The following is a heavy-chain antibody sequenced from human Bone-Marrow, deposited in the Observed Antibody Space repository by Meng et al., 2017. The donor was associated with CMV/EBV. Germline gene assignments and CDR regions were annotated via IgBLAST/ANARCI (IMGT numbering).Heavy chain of an antibody. CDR2: ISGSGGST. V-gene: IGHV3-23*01. CDR1: GFTFSSYA. J-gene: IGHJ4*02. CDR3: AKDPVGGGYKIWGGYYFDY. D-gene: IGHD5-24*01. Sequence: GESLKISCAASGFTFSSYAMSWVRQAPGKGLEWVSAISGSGGSTYYADSVKGRFTISRDNSKNTPDLQMNSLRAEDTAVYYCAKDPVGGGYKIWGGYYFDYWGQGTLVTVSS.